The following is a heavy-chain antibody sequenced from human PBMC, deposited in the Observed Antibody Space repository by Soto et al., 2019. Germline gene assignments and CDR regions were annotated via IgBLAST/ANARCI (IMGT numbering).Heavy chain of an antibody. D-gene: IGHD3-10*01. J-gene: IGHJ6*03. Sequence: ASVKVSCKASGGTFSSYAISWVRQAPGQGLEWMGGIIPIFGTANYAQKFQGRVTITADESTSTAYMELSSLRSEDTAVYYCAREGLLWFGELLYYYYYMDVWGKGTTVTVSS. CDR2: IIPIFGTA. V-gene: IGHV1-69*13. CDR1: GGTFSSYA. CDR3: AREGLLWFGELLYYYYYMDV.